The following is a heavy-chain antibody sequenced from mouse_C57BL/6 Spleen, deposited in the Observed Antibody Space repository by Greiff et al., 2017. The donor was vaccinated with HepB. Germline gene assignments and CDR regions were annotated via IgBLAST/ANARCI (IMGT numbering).Heavy chain of an antibody. J-gene: IGHJ2*01. Sequence: EVQLQESGTVLARPGASVKMSCKTSGYTFTSYWMHWVKQRPGQGLEWIGAIYPGNSDTSYNQKFKGKAKLTAVTSASTAYMELSSLTNEDSAVYYCTRSIPYDYDPYYFYYWGKGTTLTVSS. CDR3: TRSIPYDYDPYYFYY. CDR1: GYTFTSYW. D-gene: IGHD2-4*01. V-gene: IGHV1-5*01. CDR2: IYPGNSDT.